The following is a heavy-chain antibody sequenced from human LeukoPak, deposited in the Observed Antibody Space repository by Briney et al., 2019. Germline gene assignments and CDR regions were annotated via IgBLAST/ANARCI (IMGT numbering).Heavy chain of an antibody. D-gene: IGHD5-18*01. V-gene: IGHV4-59*01. J-gene: IGHJ6*02. CDR3: ARDGGYSYGYFDYYYYGMDV. CDR1: GGSISSYY. CDR2: IYYSGST. Sequence: SETLSLTCTVSGGSISSYYWSWIRQPPGKGLEWIGYIYYSGSTNYNPSLKNRVTISVDTSKNQFSLKLSSVTAADTAVYYCARDGGYSYGYFDYYYYGMDVWGQGTTVTVSS.